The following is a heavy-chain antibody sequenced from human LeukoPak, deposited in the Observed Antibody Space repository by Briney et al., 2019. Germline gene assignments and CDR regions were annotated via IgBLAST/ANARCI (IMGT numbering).Heavy chain of an antibody. CDR2: IQHDSTNK. D-gene: IGHD6-19*01. J-gene: IGHJ4*02. Sequence: GGSLRLSCAAAGFTFSSYAMHWGRQAPGKGLEWVAFIQHDSTNKYYVDSVEGRFTISRDNSKNTLYLQMSSLRPEDTAVYFCAKDVIGQQWPENYWGQGTLVTVSS. CDR3: AKDVIGQQWPENY. CDR1: GFTFSSYA. V-gene: IGHV3-30*04.